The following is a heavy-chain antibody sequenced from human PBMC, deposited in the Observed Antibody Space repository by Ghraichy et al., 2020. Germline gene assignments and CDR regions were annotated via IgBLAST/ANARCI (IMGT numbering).Heavy chain of an antibody. CDR1: GFTFSGSA. V-gene: IGHV3-73*01. J-gene: IGHJ4*02. CDR3: FLRTTIDY. CDR2: IRSKANSYAT. D-gene: IGHD1-1*01. Sequence: GSLRLSCAASGFTFSGSAMHWVRQASGKGLEWVGRIRSKANSYATAYAASVKGRFTISRDDSKNTAYLQMNSLKTEETAVYYCFLRTTIDYWGQGTLVTVSS.